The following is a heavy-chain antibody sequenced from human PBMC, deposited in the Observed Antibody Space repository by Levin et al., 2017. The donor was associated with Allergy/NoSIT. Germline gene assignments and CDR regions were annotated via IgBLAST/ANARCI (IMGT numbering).Heavy chain of an antibody. CDR2: ISGSGGST. J-gene: IGHJ3*02. V-gene: IGHV3-23*01. D-gene: IGHD2-15*01. Sequence: GESLKISCAASGFTFSSYAMSWVRQAPGKGLEWVSAISGSGGSTYYADSVKGRFTISRDNSKNTLYLQMNSLRAEDTAVYYCAREMIYCSGGSCYLVDDAFDIWGQGTMVTVSS. CDR1: GFTFSSYA. CDR3: AREMIYCSGGSCYLVDDAFDI.